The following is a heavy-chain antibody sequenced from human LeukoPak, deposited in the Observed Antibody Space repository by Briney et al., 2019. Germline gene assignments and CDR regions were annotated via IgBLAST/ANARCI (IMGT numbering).Heavy chain of an antibody. D-gene: IGHD3-3*01. Sequence: SETLSLTCAVSGYSISSGYYWGWIRQPPGKGLEWIGSIYHSGSTYYNPSLKSRVTMSVDTSKNQFSLKLSSVTAADTAVYYCAIRYYDFWSGYSLGPFDPWGQGTLVTVSS. CDR1: GYSISSGYY. CDR2: IYHSGST. V-gene: IGHV4-38-2*01. J-gene: IGHJ5*02. CDR3: AIRYYDFWSGYSLGPFDP.